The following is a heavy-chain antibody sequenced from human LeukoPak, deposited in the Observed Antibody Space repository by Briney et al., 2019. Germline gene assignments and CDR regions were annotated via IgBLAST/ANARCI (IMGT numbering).Heavy chain of an antibody. Sequence: SETLSLTCSVSGGSIGRSSYYWGWIRQPPGEGLEWIGSIYYSGSTYYNPSLKSRVTISVDTSKNQFSLKLSSVTAADTAVYYCASGPRPFDYWGQGTLVTVSS. V-gene: IGHV4-39*01. CDR1: GGSIGRSSYY. CDR2: IYYSGST. CDR3: ASGPRPFDY. J-gene: IGHJ4*02.